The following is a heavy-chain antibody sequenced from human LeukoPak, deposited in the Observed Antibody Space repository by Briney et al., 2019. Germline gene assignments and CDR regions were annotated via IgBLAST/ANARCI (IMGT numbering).Heavy chain of an antibody. V-gene: IGHV5-51*01. CDR3: ARLGYSYGLFQDPLEFSAGYYGMDV. J-gene: IGHJ6*02. CDR1: GYSFTSYW. CDR2: IYPGDSDN. D-gene: IGHD5-18*01. Sequence: GESLKISCKGSGYSFTSYWIGWVRQLPGKSLEWMGIIYPGDSDNIYSPSFQGQVTISADKSISTAYLQWSSLKASDTAMYYCARLGYSYGLFQDPLEFSAGYYGMDVWGQGTTVTVSS.